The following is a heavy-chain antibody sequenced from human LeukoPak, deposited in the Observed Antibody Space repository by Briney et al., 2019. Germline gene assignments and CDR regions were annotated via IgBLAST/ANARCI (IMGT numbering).Heavy chain of an antibody. Sequence: PGGSLRLSCAASGFTFSVYSIHWVRQAPGKGLEWVAVISYDGNNKFYADSVKGQFTISRDNSKNTLYLQMNSLRGDDTAVYYCARGGPAEVIDYWGQGTLVTVSS. D-gene: IGHD3-16*01. J-gene: IGHJ4*02. CDR1: GFTFSVYS. CDR3: ARGGPAEVIDY. CDR2: ISYDGNNK. V-gene: IGHV3-30-3*01.